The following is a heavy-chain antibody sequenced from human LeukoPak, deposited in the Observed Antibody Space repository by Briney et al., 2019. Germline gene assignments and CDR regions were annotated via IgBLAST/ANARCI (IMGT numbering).Heavy chain of an antibody. CDR2: ISGEGVTI. CDR3: GPREDSTTNAYDY. V-gene: IGHV3-23*01. Sequence: GGSLRLSCATSGFSFSNYAMSWVRQAPGKGLEWVSAISGEGVTIYYADSVKARFTISRDNSKNTLYLQMNSLTAEDTAVYYCGPREDSTTNAYDYWGQGTLVTVSS. CDR1: GFSFSNYA. D-gene: IGHD2/OR15-2a*01. J-gene: IGHJ4*02.